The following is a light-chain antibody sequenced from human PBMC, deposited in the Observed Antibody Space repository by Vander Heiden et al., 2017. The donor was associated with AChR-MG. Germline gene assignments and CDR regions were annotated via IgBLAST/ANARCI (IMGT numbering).Light chain of an antibody. CDR1: QGLSSS. V-gene: IGKV1-9*01. CDR3: LQVNSFPLT. CDR2: GAS. J-gene: IGKJ5*01. Sequence: IQLTQSPSFLSASIGDRVTITCRATQGLSSSLAWYQQKPGKAPKLLIDGASTLQSGVPSSVSGSGSGTEFTLTISSLQPEDFATYYCLQVNSFPLTFGQGTRLEIK.